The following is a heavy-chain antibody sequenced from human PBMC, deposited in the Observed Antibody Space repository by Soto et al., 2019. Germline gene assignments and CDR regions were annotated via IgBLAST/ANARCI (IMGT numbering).Heavy chain of an antibody. Sequence: SETLSLTCTVSGGSISSVCYYWSWIRQHPGKGLEWIGYIYYSGSTYYNPSLKSRVTISVDTSKNQFSLKLSSVTAADTAVYYCAREGITIFGNDYGMVVWGQGTTVAVSS. D-gene: IGHD3-3*01. CDR1: GGSISSVCYY. V-gene: IGHV4-31*03. J-gene: IGHJ6*02. CDR3: AREGITIFGNDYGMVV. CDR2: IYYSGST.